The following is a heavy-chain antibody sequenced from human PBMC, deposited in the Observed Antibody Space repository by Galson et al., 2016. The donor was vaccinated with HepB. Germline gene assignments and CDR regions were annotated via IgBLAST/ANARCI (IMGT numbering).Heavy chain of an antibody. J-gene: IGHJ4*02. CDR3: VYDSSGYYSFHY. V-gene: IGHV3-15*05. CDR1: GLTFSDAW. D-gene: IGHD3-22*01. CDR2: IRGGGGGT. Sequence: SLRLSCAVSGLTFSDAWLAWVRQAPGKGLEFVGRIRGGGGGTDYAAFAKGRFSISRDDPKHMPFLQINSVKTEDTAVYFCVYDSSGYYSFHYWGQGALVTVSS.